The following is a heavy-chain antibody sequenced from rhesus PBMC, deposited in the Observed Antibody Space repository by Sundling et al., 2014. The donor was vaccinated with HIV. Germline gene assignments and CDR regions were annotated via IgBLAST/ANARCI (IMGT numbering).Heavy chain of an antibody. D-gene: IGHD4-29*01. CDR2: LNTGGGST. Sequence: EVQLVESGGGLAKPGGSLRLSCAASGFTFSSYYMYWVRQAPGKGLDWVSALNTGGGSTYYADSVKGRFTVSRDNSKNTLSLQMNSLRAEDTAVYYCAKGSDYGNYALDSWGQGVVVTVSS. J-gene: IGHJ6*01. CDR1: GFTFSSYY. CDR3: AKGSDYGNYALDS. V-gene: IGHV3S42*01.